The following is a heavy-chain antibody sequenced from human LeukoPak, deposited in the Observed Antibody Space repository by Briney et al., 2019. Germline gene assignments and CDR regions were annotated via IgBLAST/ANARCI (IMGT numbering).Heavy chain of an antibody. CDR2: ISSSSSYI. CDR1: GFTFSSYS. CDR3: ATLRDVVVTGAFDI. Sequence: GGSLRLSCAASGFTFSSYSMNWVRQAPGKGLEWVSSISSSSSYIYYADSVKGRLTISRDNAENSLYLQMNSLRAEDTAVYYCATLRDVVVTGAFDIWGQGTMVTVSS. V-gene: IGHV3-21*01. D-gene: IGHD2-21*02. J-gene: IGHJ3*02.